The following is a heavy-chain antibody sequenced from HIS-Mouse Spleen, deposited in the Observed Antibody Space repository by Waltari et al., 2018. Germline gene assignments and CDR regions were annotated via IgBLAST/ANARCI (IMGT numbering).Heavy chain of an antibody. Sequence: QVQLVQSGAEVKKPGASVKVSCKASGYTFTGYYMHWVRQAPGQGLGWMGWINTNRGGTNYAQKVQGRVTMTRDTSISTAYMELSRLRSDDTAVYYCARPEDTAMVNGMDVWGQGTTVTVSS. J-gene: IGHJ6*02. CDR2: INTNRGGT. CDR3: ARPEDTAMVNGMDV. D-gene: IGHD5-18*01. CDR1: GYTFTGYY. V-gene: IGHV1-2*02.